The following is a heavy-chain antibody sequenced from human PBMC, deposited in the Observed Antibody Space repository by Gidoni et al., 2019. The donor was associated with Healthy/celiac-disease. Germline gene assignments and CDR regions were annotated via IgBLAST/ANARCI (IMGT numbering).Heavy chain of an antibody. D-gene: IGHD3-10*01. J-gene: IGHJ4*02. Sequence: QVQLVGSGGGVVQPGRSLRLSCAASGFTCSSYGMHWVRQAPGKGMEWVAVISYDGSNKYYADSVKGRFTISRDNSKNTLYLQMNSLRAEDTAVYYCAKDQYYYGSGLIDYWGQGTLVTVSS. CDR1: GFTCSSYG. CDR2: ISYDGSNK. V-gene: IGHV3-30*18. CDR3: AKDQYYYGSGLIDY.